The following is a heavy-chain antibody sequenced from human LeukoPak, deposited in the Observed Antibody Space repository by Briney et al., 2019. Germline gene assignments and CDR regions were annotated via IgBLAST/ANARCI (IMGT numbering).Heavy chain of an antibody. CDR2: IHPNTAGT. D-gene: IGHD2-15*01. J-gene: IGHJ4*02. Sequence: GASVKVSCKASGYTFTGYYMHWVRQAPGQGLERMGWIHPNTAGTNYAQNAQKFQGRTTMTRDTSISTAYMELSRLRSDDTAVYYCATCSGGSCYSPDHWGQGTLVTVSS. CDR1: GYTFTGYY. V-gene: IGHV1-2*02. CDR3: ATCSGGSCYSPDH.